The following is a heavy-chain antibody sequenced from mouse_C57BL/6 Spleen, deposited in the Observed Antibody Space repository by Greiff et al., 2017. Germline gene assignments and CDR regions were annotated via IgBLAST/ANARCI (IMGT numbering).Heavy chain of an antibody. V-gene: IGHV1-69*01. D-gene: IGHD2-5*01. J-gene: IGHJ4*01. CDR2: IDPSDSYT. CDR3: ARGYSNSLYAMDY. CDR1: GYTFTSYW. Sequence: QVQLQQPGAELVMPGASVKLSCKASGYTFTSYWMHWVKQRPGQGLEWIGEIDPSDSYTNYNQKFKGKSTLTVDKSSSTAYMQISSLTSEDSAVYYCARGYSNSLYAMDYWGQGTSVTVSS.